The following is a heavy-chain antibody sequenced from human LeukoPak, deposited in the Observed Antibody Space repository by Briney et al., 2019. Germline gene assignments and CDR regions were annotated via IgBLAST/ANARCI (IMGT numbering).Heavy chain of an antibody. CDR1: AYTFSSYL. CDR2: IDPSGGST. J-gene: IGHJ5*02. V-gene: IGHV1-46*01. CDR3: ARDLGLRGVTNWFDP. D-gene: IGHD3-10*01. Sequence: GASVKVSCKASAYTFSSYLIHWVRQAPGQGLAWMGIIDPSGGSTAYAQKFQGRVTMTRDTSTSTVYMELSSLRSEDTAVYYCARDLGLRGVTNWFDPWGQGTLVTVSS.